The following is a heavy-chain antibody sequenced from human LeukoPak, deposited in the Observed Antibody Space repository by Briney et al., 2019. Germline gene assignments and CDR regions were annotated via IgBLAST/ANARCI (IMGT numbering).Heavy chain of an antibody. CDR2: INHLGGT. V-gene: IGHV4-39*07. D-gene: IGHD1-14*01. J-gene: IGHJ4*02. CDR1: SGSLITTIYY. Sequence: KPSETLSLTCTVSSGSLITTIYYCAWIRQPPGKGLEWIGAINHLGGTYYSPSLKSRVTISGDTPNNHCSLRLPSVTAADTAVYFCARGSLNQDYFDYWGQGTLVTVSS. CDR3: ARGSLNQDYFDY.